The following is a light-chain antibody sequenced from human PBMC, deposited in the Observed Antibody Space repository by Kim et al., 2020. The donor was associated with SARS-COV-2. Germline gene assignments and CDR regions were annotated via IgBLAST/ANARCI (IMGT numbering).Light chain of an antibody. CDR1: QSISDW. CDR3: QQYKSYSFT. V-gene: IGKV1-5*03. Sequence: DIQMTQSPSTLSASVGDRVIITCRASQSISDWLAWYQHKPGKAPKLLIYQASNLESGVPSRFSGSGSGTEFTLTISSLQPDDFATYYCQQYKSYSFTFGPGTKVDIK. CDR2: QAS. J-gene: IGKJ3*01.